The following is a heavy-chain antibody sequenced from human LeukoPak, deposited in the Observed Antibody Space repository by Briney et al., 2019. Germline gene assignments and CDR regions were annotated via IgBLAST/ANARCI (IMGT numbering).Heavy chain of an antibody. CDR3: ARDGTAMVITNGYFDY. D-gene: IGHD5-18*01. CDR2: ISGSGANT. V-gene: IGHV3-23*01. J-gene: IGHJ4*02. CDR1: GFTFSSYA. Sequence: GGSLRLSCAASGFTFSSYAMGWVRQAPGKGLEWVSAISGSGANTYYADSVKGRFTISRDNSKNTLYLQINSLRAEDTAVYYCARDGTAMVITNGYFDYWGQGTLVTVSS.